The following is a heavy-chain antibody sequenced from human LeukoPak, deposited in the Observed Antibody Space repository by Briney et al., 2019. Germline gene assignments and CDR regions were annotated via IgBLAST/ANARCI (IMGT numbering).Heavy chain of an antibody. V-gene: IGHV3-7*03. J-gene: IGHJ4*02. CDR1: GFSFGNFW. Sequence: GGSLRLSCAASGFSFGNFWMSWVRQAPGRGLQWVASMKGDGSPTYYVDSVKGRFIISRDNARNSLYLQMNSLRAEDTAVYYCARKEWNDNRVDYWGQGTLVTVSS. D-gene: IGHD1-1*01. CDR3: ARKEWNDNRVDY. CDR2: MKGDGSPT.